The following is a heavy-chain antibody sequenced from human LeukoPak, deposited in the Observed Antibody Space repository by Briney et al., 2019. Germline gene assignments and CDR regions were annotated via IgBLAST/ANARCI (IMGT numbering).Heavy chain of an antibody. CDR3: ARGSMRLAGVGAYRY. CDR2: INPSGGST. Sequence: GASVKVSCKASGYTFTSYYMHWVRQAPGQGLEWMGIINPSGGSTSYAQKFQGRVTMTRNTSISTAYMELSSLRSEDTAVYYCARGSMRLAGVGAYRYWGQGTLVTVSS. CDR1: GYTFTSYY. J-gene: IGHJ4*02. D-gene: IGHD1-26*01. V-gene: IGHV1-46*01.